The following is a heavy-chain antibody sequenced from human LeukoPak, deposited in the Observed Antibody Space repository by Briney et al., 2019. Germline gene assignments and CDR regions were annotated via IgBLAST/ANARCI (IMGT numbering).Heavy chain of an antibody. CDR2: IYISGST. D-gene: IGHD3-10*01. J-gene: IGHJ3*02. CDR1: GGSISSYY. V-gene: IGHV4-4*07. Sequence: SETLSLTCTVSGGSISSYYWSWIRQPAGKGLEWIGRIYISGSTNYNPSLKSRVTMSVDTSKNQFSLKLSSVTAADTAVYYCARGHRFGESAHAFDIWGQGTMVTVSS. CDR3: ARGHRFGESAHAFDI.